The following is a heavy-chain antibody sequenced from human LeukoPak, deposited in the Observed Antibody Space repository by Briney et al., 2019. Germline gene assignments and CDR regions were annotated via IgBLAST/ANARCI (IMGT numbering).Heavy chain of an antibody. Sequence: GGSLRLSCAASGFTFSSYWMSWVRQAPGKGLEWVANIKQDGSEKYYVDSVKGRFTISRDNAKNSLYLQMNSLRAEDTAVYYCAGGSSGSYYYFDYWGQGTLVTVSS. CDR3: AGGSSGSYYYFDY. J-gene: IGHJ4*02. V-gene: IGHV3-7*04. CDR2: IKQDGSEK. D-gene: IGHD1-26*01. CDR1: GFTFSSYW.